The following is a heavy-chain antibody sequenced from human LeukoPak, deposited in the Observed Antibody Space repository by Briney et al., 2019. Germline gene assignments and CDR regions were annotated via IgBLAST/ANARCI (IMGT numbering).Heavy chain of an antibody. CDR3: ARRKGMDYDSSWCFDY. D-gene: IGHD3-22*01. Sequence: PSETLSLTCTVSGGSISSYYWSWIRQPPGKGLEWIGYIYYSGSTNYNPSLKSRVTISVDTSKNQFSLKLSSVTAADTAVYYCARRKGMDYDSSWCFDYWGQGTLVTVSS. CDR2: IYYSGST. J-gene: IGHJ4*02. V-gene: IGHV4-59*08. CDR1: GGSISSYY.